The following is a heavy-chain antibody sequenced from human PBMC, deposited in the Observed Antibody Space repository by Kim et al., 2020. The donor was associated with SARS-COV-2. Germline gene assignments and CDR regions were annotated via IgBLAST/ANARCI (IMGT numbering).Heavy chain of an antibody. J-gene: IGHJ3*01. D-gene: IGHD1-26*01. V-gene: IGHV3-30*09. CDR2: TSFDGSKK. CDR1: GFTFSDYA. Sequence: GGSLRLSCAASGFTFSDYAMHWVRQAPGKGLEWVADTSFDGSKKHSAVSVKGRFAISRDNSKNTLYLQMSSLRPEDTALYFCARGAISLFDAFDVWGQGTMVTVSS. CDR3: ARGAISLFDAFDV.